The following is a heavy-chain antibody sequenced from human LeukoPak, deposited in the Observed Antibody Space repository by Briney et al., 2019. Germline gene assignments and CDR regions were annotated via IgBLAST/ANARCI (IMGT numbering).Heavy chain of an antibody. V-gene: IGHV3-30*18. CDR2: ISYDGSNK. J-gene: IGHJ5*02. CDR1: GFTFSSYG. Sequence: GGSLRLSCAASGFTFSSYGMHWVRQAPGKGLEWVAVISYDGSNKYYADSVKGRFTISRDNSKNTLYLQMNSLRAEDTAVYYCAKDKYSTWFDPWGQGTLVTVSS. CDR3: AKDKYSTWFDP. D-gene: IGHD6-6*01.